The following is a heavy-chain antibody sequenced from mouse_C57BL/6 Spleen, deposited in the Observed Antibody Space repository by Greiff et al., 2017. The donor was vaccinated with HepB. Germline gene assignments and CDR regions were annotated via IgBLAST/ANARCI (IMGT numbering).Heavy chain of an antibody. D-gene: IGHD2-4*01. CDR2: ISDGGSYT. Sequence: EVQGVESGGGLVKPGGSLKLSCAASGFTFSSYAMSWVRQTPEKRLEWVATISDGGSYTYYPDNVKGRFTISRDNAKNNLYLQMSHLKSEDTAMYYCARDYYDYDGLYYYAMDYWGQGTSVTVSS. V-gene: IGHV5-4*01. CDR1: GFTFSSYA. CDR3: ARDYYDYDGLYYYAMDY. J-gene: IGHJ4*01.